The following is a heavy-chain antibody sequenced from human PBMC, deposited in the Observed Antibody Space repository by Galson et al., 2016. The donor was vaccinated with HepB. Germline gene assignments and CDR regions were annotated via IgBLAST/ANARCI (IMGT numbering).Heavy chain of an antibody. CDR3: ARPEGEGLLQRTSRYGMDF. V-gene: IGHV5-51*01. CDR1: GYSFTSYW. D-gene: IGHD3-3*01. CDR2: IYPGDSDT. J-gene: IGHJ6*04. Sequence: QSGAEVKKTGESLKISCKGSGYSFTSYWIGWVRQMPGKGLEWMGIIYPGDSDTRYSPSFQGHVTISADKSMSTAYLQWSSLKASDTAIYYCARPEGEGLLQRTSRYGMDFWGTGTTVTVSS.